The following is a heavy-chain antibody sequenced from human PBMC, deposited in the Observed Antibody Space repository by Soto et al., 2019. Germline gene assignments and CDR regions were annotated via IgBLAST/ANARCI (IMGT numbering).Heavy chain of an antibody. CDR1: GASVSSSSYY. J-gene: IGHJ6*02. D-gene: IGHD1-7*01. V-gene: IGHV4-39*01. CDR3: ARLNAGTTYYYYGMDV. CDR2: IYYSGST. Sequence: QLQLHESGPGLVKPSETLSLTCTVSGASVSSSSYYWGWIRQPPGKGLEWIGSIYYSGSTYYNPSRKSRVPISVDTSKNQFSLKLSSVTAADTAVYYCARLNAGTTYYYYGMDVWGQGTTVTVSS.